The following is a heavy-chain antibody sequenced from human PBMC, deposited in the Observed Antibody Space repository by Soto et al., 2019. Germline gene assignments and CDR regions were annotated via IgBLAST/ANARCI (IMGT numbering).Heavy chain of an antibody. D-gene: IGHD3-16*02. CDR1: GYSFPNYW. CDR3: AGGYDYVWGSYRSTHYSDY. J-gene: IGHJ4*02. CDR2: IYPGDSDT. Sequence: PGEPLKISCKGSGYSFPNYWIGWVRQMPGKGLEWMGIIYPGDSDTRYSPSFQGQVTISADKPISTAYLQWSSLKASDTAMYYCAGGYDYVWGSYRSTHYSDYWGQGALVNVSS. V-gene: IGHV5-51*01.